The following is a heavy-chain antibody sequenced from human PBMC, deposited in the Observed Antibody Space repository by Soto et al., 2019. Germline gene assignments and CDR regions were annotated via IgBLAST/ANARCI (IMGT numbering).Heavy chain of an antibody. Sequence: GESLKISCKTSGYSFISYWVAWVRQLPGKGLEWMGTFYPGDSTSTYSPSFQGQVTISVDTSVTTAYLQLNSLKASDTAMYYCARIIGYCRNNDCSWTFDVWGQGTMVTVS. CDR2: FYPGDSTS. CDR3: ARIIGYCRNNDCSWTFDV. V-gene: IGHV5-51*01. J-gene: IGHJ3*01. D-gene: IGHD2-15*01. CDR1: GYSFISYW.